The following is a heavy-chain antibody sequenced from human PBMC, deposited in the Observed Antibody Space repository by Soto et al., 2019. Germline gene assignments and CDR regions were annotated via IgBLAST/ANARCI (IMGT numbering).Heavy chain of an antibody. V-gene: IGHV1-69*13. D-gene: IGHD6-13*01. J-gene: IGHJ6*02. CDR1: GGTFSSYA. CDR2: IIPIFGAA. CDR3: ARDARYSSSWKPTYGMDV. Sequence: SVKVSCKASGGTFSSYAISWVRQAPGQGLEWMGGIIPIFGAANYAQKYQGRVTITADESTSTANMELSRLRSDDTAVYYCARDARYSSSWKPTYGMDVWGQGTTVTVSS.